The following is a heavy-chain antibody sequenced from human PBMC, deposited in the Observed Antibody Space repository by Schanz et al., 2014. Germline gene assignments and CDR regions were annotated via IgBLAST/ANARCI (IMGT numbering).Heavy chain of an antibody. CDR2: IKTKTDGGTT. CDR1: GFTFSEVY. D-gene: IGHD5-18*01. V-gene: IGHV3-15*01. CDR3: TTGGRRGYSHYFYGMDV. Sequence: EARLVESGGGLVEPGGSLRLSCSGSGFTFSEVYMSWVRQAPGKGLEWVGRIKTKTDGGTTDYAAPVKGRFTISRDDSTNTLYLQMNSLKTEDTAVYYCTTGGRRGYSHYFYGMDVWGQGTTVTVSS. J-gene: IGHJ6*02.